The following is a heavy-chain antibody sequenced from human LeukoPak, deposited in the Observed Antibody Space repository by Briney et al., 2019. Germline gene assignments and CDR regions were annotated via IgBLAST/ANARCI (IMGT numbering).Heavy chain of an antibody. V-gene: IGHV4-4*07. Sequence: PSETLSLTCTASGGSIGRYYWSWIRQPAGKGLEWIGRVFTTGSTTCNPSLKSRVTMSVDTSKNQFSLKLTSMAAADTAMYYCARALTTADFDYWGQGTLVTVSS. CDR3: ARALTTADFDY. J-gene: IGHJ4*02. D-gene: IGHD4-17*01. CDR1: GGSIGRYY. CDR2: VFTTGST.